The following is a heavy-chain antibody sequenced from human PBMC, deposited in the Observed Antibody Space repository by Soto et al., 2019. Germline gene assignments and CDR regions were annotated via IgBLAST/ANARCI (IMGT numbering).Heavy chain of an antibody. V-gene: IGHV1-69*04. D-gene: IGHD2-2*01. Sequence: ASVKVSCKASGGTFSSYTISWVRQAPGQGVEWMGRIIPILGIANYAQKFQGRVTITADKSTSTAYMELSSLRSEDTAVYYCARDRINCSSTSCYLGNWFDPWGQGTLVTVSS. CDR2: IIPILGIA. J-gene: IGHJ5*02. CDR3: ARDRINCSSTSCYLGNWFDP. CDR1: GGTFSSYT.